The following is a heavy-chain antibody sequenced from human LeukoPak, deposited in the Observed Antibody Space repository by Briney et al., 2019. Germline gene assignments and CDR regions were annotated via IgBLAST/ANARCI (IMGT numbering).Heavy chain of an antibody. V-gene: IGHV3-21*01. CDR2: ISSSSSYI. CDR3: ASGNRYSSSFDY. D-gene: IGHD6-6*01. CDR1: GFTFSSYS. Sequence: GGSLRLSCAASGFTFSSYSMNWVRQAPGKGLEWVSSISSSSSYIYYADSVKGRFTISRDNAKNSLYLQINSLRAEDTAVYYCASGNRYSSSFDYWGQGTLVTVSS. J-gene: IGHJ4*02.